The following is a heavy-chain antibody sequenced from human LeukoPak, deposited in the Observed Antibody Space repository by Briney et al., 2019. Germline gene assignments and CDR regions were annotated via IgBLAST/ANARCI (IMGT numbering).Heavy chain of an antibody. J-gene: IGHJ4*02. V-gene: IGHV1-18*01. Sequence: ASVKVSCKASGYTFINYGISWVRQAPGQGPEWMGWISAYNVNTNYAQKFQGRVTMTTDTSTSTAYMELRSLKSDDTAVYYCARGPQALRAYSSGWPHFDNWGQGTLVTVSS. CDR3: ARGPQALRAYSSGWPHFDN. CDR2: ISAYNVNT. D-gene: IGHD6-19*01. CDR1: GYTFINYG.